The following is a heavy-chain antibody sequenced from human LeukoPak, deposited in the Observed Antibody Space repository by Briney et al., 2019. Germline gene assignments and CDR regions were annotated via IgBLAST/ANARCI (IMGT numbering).Heavy chain of an antibody. CDR2: IYYTGST. D-gene: IGHD6-19*01. CDR3: ARRAAVSGTGVWFDP. Sequence: SETLSLTCTVSGGSISSYYWSWIRQPPGKGLEWIGYIYYTGSTNYNPSLKSRVTISVDTSKNQFSLKLTSVTAADTAVCYCARRAAVSGTGVWFDPWGQGTLVTVSS. V-gene: IGHV4-59*08. J-gene: IGHJ5*02. CDR1: GGSISSYY.